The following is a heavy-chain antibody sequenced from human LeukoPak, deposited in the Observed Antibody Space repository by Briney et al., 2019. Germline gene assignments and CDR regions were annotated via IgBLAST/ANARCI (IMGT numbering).Heavy chain of an antibody. CDR3: ARADYDFWSGYYTERSGWFDP. CDR1: GGSFSGYY. V-gene: IGHV4-34*01. J-gene: IGHJ5*02. D-gene: IGHD3-3*01. CDR2: INHSGST. Sequence: SETLSLTCAVYGGSFSGYYWSWIRQPPGKGLEWIGEINHSGSTNYNPSLKSRVTMSVDTSKNQFSLKLSSVTAADTAVYYCARADYDFWSGYYTERSGWFDPWGQGTLVTVSS.